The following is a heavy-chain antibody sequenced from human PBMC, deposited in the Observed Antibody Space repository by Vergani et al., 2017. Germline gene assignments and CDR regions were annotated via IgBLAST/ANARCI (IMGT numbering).Heavy chain of an antibody. V-gene: IGHV5-51*01. J-gene: IGHJ3*02. Sequence: EVQLVQSGAEVKKPGESLKISCKGSGYSFTSYWIGWVRQMPGKGLEWIGIIYPGDSDTRYSPSFQGQVTISADKSISTAYLQWSSLKASDTAMYYCARDERGLQFMITDEAFDIWGQGTMVTVSS. CDR2: IYPGDSDT. D-gene: IGHD3-16*01. CDR3: ARDERGLQFMITDEAFDI. CDR1: GYSFTSYW.